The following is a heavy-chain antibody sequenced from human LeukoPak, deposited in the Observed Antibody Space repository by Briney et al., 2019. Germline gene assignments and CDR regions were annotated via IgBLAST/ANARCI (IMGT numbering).Heavy chain of an antibody. CDR1: GGSMSSTDHF. Sequence: PSETLSLTCIVSGGSMSSTDHFWAWIRQPPGKGLEWIGSFYYTGTIFYSPSLESRGTISIDTSKNQFSLKIRSVTAADTAVYSCARQGVVPNKAGWYFDLWGRGALVTVSS. D-gene: IGHD3-10*01. CDR2: FYYTGTI. J-gene: IGHJ2*01. CDR3: ARQGVVPNKAGWYFDL. V-gene: IGHV4-39*01.